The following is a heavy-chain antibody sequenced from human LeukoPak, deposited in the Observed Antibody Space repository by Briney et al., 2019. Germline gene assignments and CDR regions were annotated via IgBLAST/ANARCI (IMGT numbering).Heavy chain of an antibody. V-gene: IGHV3-48*03. CDR2: ITSSAGTI. J-gene: IGHJ4*02. Sequence: GGSLRLSCAASGFTFSSYGMNWVRQAPGKGLEWVSYITSSAGTIYYADSVKGRFTISRDNAKNSLYLQMNSLRAEDTAVYYCARDYSWYTGDYWGQGTLVTVSS. CDR1: GFTFSSYG. CDR3: ARDYSWYTGDY. D-gene: IGHD6-13*01.